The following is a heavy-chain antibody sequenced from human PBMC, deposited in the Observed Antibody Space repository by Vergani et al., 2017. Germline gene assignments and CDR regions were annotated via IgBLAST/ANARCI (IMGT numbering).Heavy chain of an antibody. CDR1: GFTFGYYA. D-gene: IGHD3-10*01. J-gene: IGHJ3*02. Sequence: EVQLVESGGDLVQPGRSLRLSCTASGFTFGYYAMDWFRQAPGQGLEWVGGIRSKAYGQATIYAASVKGRFSISNDESKSIAYLQMNNLQTEDTAMYYCVRDQVTMRRGGDALDIWGQGTMVTVSS. CDR2: IRSKAYGQAT. CDR3: VRDQVTMRRGGDALDI. V-gene: IGHV3-49*03.